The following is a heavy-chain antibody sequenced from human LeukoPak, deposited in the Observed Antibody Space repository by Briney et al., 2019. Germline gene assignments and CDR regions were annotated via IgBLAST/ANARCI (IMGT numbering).Heavy chain of an antibody. V-gene: IGHV4-59*08. CDR2: IYYSGST. CDR1: GGSISSYY. J-gene: IGHJ3*02. D-gene: IGHD3-10*01. Sequence: SETLSLTCTVSGGSISSYYWSWIRQPPGKGLEWIGYIYYSGSTNYNPSLKSRVTISVDTSKNQFSLKLSSVTAADTAVYYCASHITLGAFDIWGQGTMVIVSS. CDR3: ASHITLGAFDI.